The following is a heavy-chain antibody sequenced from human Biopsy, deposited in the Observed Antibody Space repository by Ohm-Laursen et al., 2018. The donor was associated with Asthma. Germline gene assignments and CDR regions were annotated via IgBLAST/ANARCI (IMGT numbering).Heavy chain of an antibody. D-gene: IGHD2-2*01. CDR1: GGTFNTYV. V-gene: IGHV1-69*13. Sequence: GASVNLSCKSLGGTFNTYVIGRVRQGPGQGLGWMGGINSVFGTTTYPQKFQDRVTITADDSTSTVYMELSSLRSEDTAVYYCARKAGSCISRTCYSLDFWGQGTLVTVSS. CDR3: ARKAGSCISRTCYSLDF. J-gene: IGHJ4*02. CDR2: INSVFGTT.